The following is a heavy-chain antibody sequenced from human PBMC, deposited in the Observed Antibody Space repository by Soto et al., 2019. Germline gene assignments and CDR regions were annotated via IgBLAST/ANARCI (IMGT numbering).Heavy chain of an antibody. Sequence: SENMCLTCAVYGGSFSGYYWSCIRQPPGKGLEWIGEINHSGSTNYNPSLKSRVTISVDTSKNQFSLKLSSVTAADTAVYYCAGQYIMWRIAAHRRLIESGYWGQGTLVGVSS. J-gene: IGHJ4*02. CDR3: AGQYIMWRIAAHRRLIESGY. CDR1: GGSFSGYY. V-gene: IGHV4-34*01. CDR2: INHSGST. D-gene: IGHD6-25*01.